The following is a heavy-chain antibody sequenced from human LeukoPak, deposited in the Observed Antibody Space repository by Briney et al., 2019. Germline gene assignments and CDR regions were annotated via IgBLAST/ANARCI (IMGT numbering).Heavy chain of an antibody. Sequence: SETLSLTCTVSGASISSYYWSWIWQPPGKGLEWLGYIYYSGSTNYNPALKSRLTISVDTSKNQFTLKLSSVTAADTAVYYCARDSVTTGEVKFDPWGQGTLVTVSS. CDR1: GASISSYY. D-gene: IGHD4-17*01. CDR3: ARDSVTTGEVKFDP. V-gene: IGHV4-59*12. CDR2: IYYSGST. J-gene: IGHJ5*02.